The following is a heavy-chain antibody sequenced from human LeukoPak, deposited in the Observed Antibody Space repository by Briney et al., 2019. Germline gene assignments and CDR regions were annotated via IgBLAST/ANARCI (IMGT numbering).Heavy chain of an antibody. CDR3: ATPAADPQH. D-gene: IGHD6-13*01. Sequence: GGSLRLSCAASGFTFSSYAMSWVRQAPGKWLEWVSAISGGGGSAYYADSVEGRFSIARDNSKNTLYLQMNSLRAEDTPVYYCATPAADPQHWGQGTLVTVSS. V-gene: IGHV3-23*01. CDR2: ISGGGGSA. J-gene: IGHJ1*01. CDR1: GFTFSSYA.